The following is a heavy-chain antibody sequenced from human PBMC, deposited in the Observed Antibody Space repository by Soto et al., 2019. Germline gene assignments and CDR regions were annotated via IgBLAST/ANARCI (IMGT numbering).Heavy chain of an antibody. J-gene: IGHJ5*02. D-gene: IGHD3-3*01. CDR2: IYYSGST. V-gene: IGHV4-59*12. CDR1: GTSISSYN. CDR3: ERVVPGLRFLERMDP. Sequence: NPSDPLSLTFTVSGTSISSYNCSWIRQPPGNGLEWNGYIYYSGSTNYNPSLKSRVTISVDTSKNQFSLKLSSVTAADTAVYYCERVVPGLRFLERMDPWGQGTLVTVSS.